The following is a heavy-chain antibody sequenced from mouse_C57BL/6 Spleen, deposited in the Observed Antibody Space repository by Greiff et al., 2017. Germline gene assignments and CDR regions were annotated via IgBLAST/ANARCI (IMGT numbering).Heavy chain of an antibody. D-gene: IGHD2-4*01. CDR2: IYPRDGST. CDR1: GYTFTSYD. CDR3: ARSGDYPWFAY. V-gene: IGHV1-85*01. J-gene: IGHJ3*01. Sequence: QVQLKQSGPELVKPGASVKLSCKASGYTFTSYDINWVKQRPGQGLEWIGWIYPRDGSTKYNEKFKGKATLTVDTSSSTAYMELHSLTSEDSAVYFCARSGDYPWFAYWGQGTLVTVSA.